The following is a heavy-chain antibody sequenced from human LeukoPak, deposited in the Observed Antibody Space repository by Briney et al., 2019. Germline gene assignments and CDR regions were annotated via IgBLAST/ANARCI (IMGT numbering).Heavy chain of an antibody. Sequence: PSETLSLTCNVSGGSLNNSYWSWIRQPPGKGLEWLGSIYYAGRTNYNPSLKSRVTVSVDTSKNQFSLKLTSVTAAGTAVYYCARAWGFVDYWGQGTLVTVSS. CDR2: IYYAGRT. V-gene: IGHV4-59*01. D-gene: IGHD7-27*01. CDR3: ARAWGFVDY. CDR1: GGSLNNSY. J-gene: IGHJ4*02.